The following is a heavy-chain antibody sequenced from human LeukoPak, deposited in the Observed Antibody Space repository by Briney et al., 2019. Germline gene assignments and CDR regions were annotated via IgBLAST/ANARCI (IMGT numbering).Heavy chain of an antibody. V-gene: IGHV3-23*01. Sequence: GGSLRLSCAASGFTFGSHFMSWVRQAPGKGLEWVSTISTGGSTDCADAVKGLFTISRDNSKSTLHLQLNGLRAEDTAVYYCAKYYSGGCYSGLDYWGQGTLVTVSS. D-gene: IGHD2-21*01. J-gene: IGHJ4*02. CDR3: AKYYSGGCYSGLDY. CDR1: GFTFGSHF. CDR2: ISTGGST.